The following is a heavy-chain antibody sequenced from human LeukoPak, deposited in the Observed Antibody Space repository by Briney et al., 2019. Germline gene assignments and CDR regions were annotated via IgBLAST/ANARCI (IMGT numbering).Heavy chain of an antibody. CDR3: ARGPWELRGIDY. Sequence: EASVKVSCKASGGTFSSYAISWVRQAPGQGLEWMGGIIPIFGIANYAQKFQGRVTITADKSTSTAYMELSSLRSEDAAVYYCARGPWELRGIDYWGQGTLVTVSS. V-gene: IGHV1-69*17. J-gene: IGHJ4*02. CDR2: IIPIFGIA. CDR1: GGTFSSYA. D-gene: IGHD1-26*01.